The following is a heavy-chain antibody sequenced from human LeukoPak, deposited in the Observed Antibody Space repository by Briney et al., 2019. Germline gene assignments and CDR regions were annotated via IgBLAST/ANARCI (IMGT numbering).Heavy chain of an antibody. J-gene: IGHJ4*02. Sequence: GGSLRLSCAASGFTFSSYGMHWVRQAPGKGLEWVAVISYDGSNKYYADSVKGRFTISRDNSKNTLYLQMNSLRAEDTAVYYCARVSSSGWYTFDYWGQGTLVTVSS. D-gene: IGHD6-19*01. CDR3: ARVSSSGWYTFDY. CDR2: ISYDGSNK. V-gene: IGHV3-30*03. CDR1: GFTFSSYG.